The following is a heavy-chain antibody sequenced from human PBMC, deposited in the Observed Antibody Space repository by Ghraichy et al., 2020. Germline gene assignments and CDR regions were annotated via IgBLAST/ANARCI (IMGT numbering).Heavy chain of an antibody. CDR2: IEQDGSGK. V-gene: IGHV3-7*03. CDR3: ARGPQGSGWYLGY. J-gene: IGHJ4*02. D-gene: IGHD6-19*01. Sequence: GESLNISCAASGFTFSSYWMTWVRQAPEKGLEWVANIEQDGSGKNYVDSVKGRFTISRDNAKNSLYLQMNSLRAEDTAVYYCARGPQGSGWYLGYWGQGTLVTVSS. CDR1: GFTFSSYW.